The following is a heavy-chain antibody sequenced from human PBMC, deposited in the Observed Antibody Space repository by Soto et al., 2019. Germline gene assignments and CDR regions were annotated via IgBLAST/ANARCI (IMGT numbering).Heavy chain of an antibody. CDR1: GFTFSSYS. CDR2: ISSSSSTI. J-gene: IGHJ3*02. V-gene: IGHV3-48*04. CDR3: ARDCTNGVCYAFDI. Sequence: GGSLRLSCAASGFTFSSYSMNWVRQAPGKGLEWVSYISSSSSTIYYADSVKGRFTISRDNAKNSLYLQMNSLRAEDTAVYYCARDCTNGVCYAFDIWGQGTMVTVSS. D-gene: IGHD2-8*01.